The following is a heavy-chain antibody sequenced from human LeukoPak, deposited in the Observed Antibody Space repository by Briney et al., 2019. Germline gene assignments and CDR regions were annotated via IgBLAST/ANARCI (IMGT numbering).Heavy chain of an antibody. CDR2: ISGTGDST. J-gene: IGHJ4*02. CDR3: VEDVVVIVAAKPGI. Sequence: GGSLRLSCAASGFSFSTYAMGWVRQAPGKGLEWVSSISGTGDSTYYADAVKGRFTISRDNSKNTLYLQMNSLRAEDTTVYYCVEDVVVIVAAKPGIWGQGTLVTVSS. D-gene: IGHD2-15*01. V-gene: IGHV3-23*01. CDR1: GFSFSTYA.